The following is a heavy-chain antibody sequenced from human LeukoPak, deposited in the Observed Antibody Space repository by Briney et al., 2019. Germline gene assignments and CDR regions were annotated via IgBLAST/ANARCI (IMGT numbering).Heavy chain of an antibody. J-gene: IGHJ4*02. CDR2: INHSGST. CDR3: ARGGPNTSQTRGYSYGKFDY. CDR1: DDSISHYY. Sequence: SETLSLTCTVSDDSISHYYWSWIRQPPGKGVEWIGEINHSGSTNYNPSLKSRVTISVDTSKNQFSLKLSSVTAADTAVYYCARGGPNTSQTRGYSYGKFDYWGQGTLVTVSS. D-gene: IGHD5-18*01. V-gene: IGHV4-34*01.